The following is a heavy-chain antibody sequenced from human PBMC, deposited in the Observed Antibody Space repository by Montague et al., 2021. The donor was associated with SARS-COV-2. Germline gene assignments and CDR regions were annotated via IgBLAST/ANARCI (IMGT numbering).Heavy chain of an antibody. CDR2: SYYSCST. D-gene: IGHD2-15*01. J-gene: IGHJ5*02. CDR1: GGSSSSDY. V-gene: IGHV4-59*08. Sequence: SETLSLTCAGDGGSSSSDYWGWIRQAPGKRLEWIEYSYYSCSTNYNPSLKSRVTISVDTSKNQFSLKLSSVTAADTAVYYCARHRRAPYCSGGSCYSPPGWFDPWGQGTLVTVSS. CDR3: ARHRRAPYCSGGSCYSPPGWFDP.